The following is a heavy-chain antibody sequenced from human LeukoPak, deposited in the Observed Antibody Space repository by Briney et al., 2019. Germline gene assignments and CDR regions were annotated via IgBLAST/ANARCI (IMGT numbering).Heavy chain of an antibody. J-gene: IGHJ4*02. CDR2: IIPIFGTA. Sequence: SVKVSCTASGGTFSSYAISWVRQAPGQGLEWMGGIIPIFGTANYAQKFQGRVTITADESTSTAYMELSSLRSEDTAVYYCARTRWYGPSYSFDYWGQGTLVTVSS. V-gene: IGHV1-69*13. CDR1: GGTFSSYA. D-gene: IGHD6-13*01. CDR3: ARTRWYGPSYSFDY.